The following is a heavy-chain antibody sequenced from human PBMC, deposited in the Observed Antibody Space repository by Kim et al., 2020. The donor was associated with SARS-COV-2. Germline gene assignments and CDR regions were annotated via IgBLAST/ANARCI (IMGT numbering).Heavy chain of an antibody. J-gene: IGHJ4*02. Sequence: YYADSVKGRFTISRDNAKNSLYLQMNSLRAEDTAVYYCASPDSSSSSIDYWGQGTLVTVSS. D-gene: IGHD6-6*01. V-gene: IGHV3-11*01. CDR3: ASPDSSSSSIDY.